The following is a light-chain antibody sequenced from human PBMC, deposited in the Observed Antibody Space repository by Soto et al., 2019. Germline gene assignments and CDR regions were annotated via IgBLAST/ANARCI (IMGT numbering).Light chain of an antibody. V-gene: IGLV3-21*01. CDR1: NIGSKS. J-gene: IGLJ1*01. CDR3: QVWDTSNDHHV. CDR2: YDS. Sequence: SYERTQSPSLSVAPGQTATGTCGGNNIGSKSVNWYQHKAGQAPVLVMSYDSDRPSGIPERFSGSNSGNTATLTLSRVESGDEAEYYCQVWDTSNDHHVFGSVTKLTVL.